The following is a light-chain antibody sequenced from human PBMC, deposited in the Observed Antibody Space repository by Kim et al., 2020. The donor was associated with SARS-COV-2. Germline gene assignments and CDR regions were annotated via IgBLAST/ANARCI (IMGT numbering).Light chain of an antibody. CDR2: YDR. J-gene: IGLJ3*02. Sequence: APGKTSRITCGGNNIGSKSGHWYQQKPGQAPVLVIHYDRDRPAGIPERFSGSNAGNTATLTISRVEAGDEADYYCQVWDSSSDHRVFGGGTQLTVL. V-gene: IGLV3-21*04. CDR3: QVWDSSSDHRV. CDR1: NIGSKS.